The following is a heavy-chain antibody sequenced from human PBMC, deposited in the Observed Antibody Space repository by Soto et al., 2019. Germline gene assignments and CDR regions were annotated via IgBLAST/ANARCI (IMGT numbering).Heavy chain of an antibody. V-gene: IGHV3-30-3*01. J-gene: IGHJ4*02. CDR2: ISYDGSNK. CDR3: ARDWGRYYGSGSYYRPSDY. D-gene: IGHD3-10*01. CDR1: GFTFSSYA. Sequence: PGGSLRLSCAASGFTFSSYAMHWVRQAPGKGLEWVAVISYDGSNKYYADSVKGRFTISRDNSKNTLYLQMNSLRAEDTAVYYCARDWGRYYGSGSYYRPSDYWGQGTLVTVSS.